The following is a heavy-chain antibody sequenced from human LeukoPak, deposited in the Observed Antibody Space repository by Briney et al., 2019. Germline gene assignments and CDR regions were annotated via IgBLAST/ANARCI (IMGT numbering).Heavy chain of an antibody. V-gene: IGHV4-38-2*01. CDR1: GYSISSGYY. Sequence: SETLSLTCAVSGYSISSGYYWGWIRQPPGKGLEWIGIIYQSGSTYYNPSLKSRVTISVDTSKNQFSLKLSYVTAADTAVYYCARPGIVGDDDYWGQGILVTVSS. CDR3: ARPGIVGDDDY. J-gene: IGHJ4*02. D-gene: IGHD1-26*01. CDR2: IYQSGST.